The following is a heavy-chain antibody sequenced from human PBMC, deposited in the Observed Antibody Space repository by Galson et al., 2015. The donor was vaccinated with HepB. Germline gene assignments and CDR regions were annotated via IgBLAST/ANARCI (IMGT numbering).Heavy chain of an antibody. CDR3: ARDTSRYYYDSSGYYFLN. CDR2: VSYDGSNK. D-gene: IGHD3-22*01. Sequence: SLRLSCAASGFTFSSYAMHWVRQAPGKGLEWVAVVSYDGSNKYYADSVKGRFTISRDNSKNTLYLQMNSLRAEDTAVYYCARDTSRYYYDSSGYYFLNWGQGTLVTVSS. CDR1: GFTFSSYA. V-gene: IGHV3-30*04. J-gene: IGHJ4*02.